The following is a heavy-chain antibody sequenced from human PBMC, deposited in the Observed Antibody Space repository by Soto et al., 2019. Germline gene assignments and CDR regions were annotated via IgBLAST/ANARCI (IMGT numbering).Heavy chain of an antibody. D-gene: IGHD1-1*01. CDR1: GYTLTSYG. Sequence: SVEFSCKDSGYTLTSYGSSWVRQAPRQGLEWMGGIIPIFGTANYAQKFQGRVTITADKSTSTAYMELSSLRSEDTAVYYCARSVLEPPPDYYYGMDVWGQGTTVTVSS. CDR3: ARSVLEPPPDYYYGMDV. CDR2: IIPIFGTA. V-gene: IGHV1-69*06. J-gene: IGHJ6*02.